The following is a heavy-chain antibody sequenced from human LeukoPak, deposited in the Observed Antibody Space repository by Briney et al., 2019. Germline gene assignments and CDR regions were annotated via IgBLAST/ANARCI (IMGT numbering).Heavy chain of an antibody. D-gene: IGHD2-15*01. Sequence: GGSLRLSCAASGFTFSSYWMSWVRQAPGKGLEWVANIKQDGSEKYYVDSVKGRFTISRDNAKNSLYLQMNSLRAEDTAVYYCARDGGRYCSGGSCYSGPYYYYGMDVWGQGTTVTVSS. CDR3: ARDGGRYCSGGSCYSGPYYYYGMDV. CDR2: IKQDGSEK. J-gene: IGHJ6*02. V-gene: IGHV3-7*01. CDR1: GFTFSSYW.